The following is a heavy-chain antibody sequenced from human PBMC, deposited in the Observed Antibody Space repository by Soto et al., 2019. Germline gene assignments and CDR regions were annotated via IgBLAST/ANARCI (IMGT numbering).Heavy chain of an antibody. CDR2: IDPDSDST. D-gene: IGHD2-2*01. V-gene: IGHV1-8*01. CDR1: GYTFTNYD. Sequence: GASVKVSFKTSGYTFTNYDIHGVGQAAGQGLEGMGWIDPDSDSTGYAQKFQSTVTMARDTSISTVYRELNNLRSEDPAINHCAKDPRYYTTASCYPPPLFHYCIDVWGQGTTVTVSS. CDR3: AKDPRYYTTASCYPPPLFHYCIDV. J-gene: IGHJ6*02.